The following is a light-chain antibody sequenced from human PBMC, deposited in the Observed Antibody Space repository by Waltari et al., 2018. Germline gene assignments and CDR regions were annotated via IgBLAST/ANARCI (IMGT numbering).Light chain of an antibody. V-gene: IGKV3-20*01. CDR3: QQYGSSPLT. CDR1: QSVSSSY. CDR2: GAS. J-gene: IGKJ4*01. Sequence: EFVLTQSPGTLSLSPGERATLSCRASQSVSSSYLAWYQQKPGQAPRLLIYGASSRATGIPDRFSGSGSGTDFTLTISGLEPEDFVVYYCQQYGSSPLTFGGGTKVEIK.